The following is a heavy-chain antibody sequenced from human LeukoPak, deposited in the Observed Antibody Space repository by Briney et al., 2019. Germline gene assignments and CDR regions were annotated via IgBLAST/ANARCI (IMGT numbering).Heavy chain of an antibody. CDR3: ARGSRPVYNLLTGKRYFDY. V-gene: IGHV1-46*01. D-gene: IGHD3-9*01. CDR2: INPSGGSR. J-gene: IGHJ4*02. Sequence: ASVNVSFMASGYIFTTYHVHWLRPAAGQGRDWMGIINPSGGSRTYPRKFRGRLTRTRDMSTSTVYMELSSLRSEDTAVYYCARGSRPVYNLLTGKRYFDYWGQGTLLTVSS. CDR1: GYIFTTYH.